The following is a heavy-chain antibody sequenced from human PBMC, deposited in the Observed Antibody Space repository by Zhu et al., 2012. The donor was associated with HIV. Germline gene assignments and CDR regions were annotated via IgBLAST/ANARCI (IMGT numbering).Heavy chain of an antibody. CDR3: ARHGKWNSNNWFDP. CDR1: GGSISSSSYY. Sequence: QVQLQESGPGLVKPSETLSLTCTVSGGSISSSSYYWGWIRQPPGKGLEWTGSIYYSGSTYYNPSLKSRVTISVDTSKNQFSLKLSSVTAADTAVYYCARHGKWNSNNWFDPWGQGTLVTVSS. V-gene: IGHV4-39*01. CDR2: IYYSGST. D-gene: IGHD1-7*01. J-gene: IGHJ5*02.